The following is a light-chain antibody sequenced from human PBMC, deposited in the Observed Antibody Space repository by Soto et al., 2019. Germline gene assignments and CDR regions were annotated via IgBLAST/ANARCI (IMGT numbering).Light chain of an antibody. CDR3: SSYTSSTTLV. CDR1: RGDIGGHNY. Sequence: QSVLTQPASVSASPGQSITISCTGTRGDIGGHNYVSWYQQHPGKAPKLMIYDVYHRPSGVSNRFSASKSGNTASLTISGLQAEDEADYYCSSYTSSTTLVLGTGTKVTVL. J-gene: IGLJ1*01. V-gene: IGLV2-14*03. CDR2: DVY.